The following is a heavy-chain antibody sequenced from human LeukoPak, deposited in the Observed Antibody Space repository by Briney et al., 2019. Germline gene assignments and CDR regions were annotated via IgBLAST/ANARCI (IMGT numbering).Heavy chain of an antibody. CDR3: AELGITMIGGV. V-gene: IGHV3-48*03. CDR1: GFTVSSYE. D-gene: IGHD3-10*02. J-gene: IGHJ6*04. Sequence: QAGGSLRLSCAASGFTVSSYEMNWVRQAPGKGLEWVSYISSSGSTIYYADSVKGRFTIPRDNAKNSLYLQMNSLRAEDTAVYYCAELGITMIGGVWGKGTTVTISS. CDR2: ISSSGSTI.